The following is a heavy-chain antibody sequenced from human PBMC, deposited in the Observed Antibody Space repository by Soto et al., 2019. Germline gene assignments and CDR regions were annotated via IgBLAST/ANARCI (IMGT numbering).Heavy chain of an antibody. CDR2: ISYDGSNN. CDR3: ARDGYRSGWHRDWYFDL. V-gene: IGHV3-33*01. J-gene: IGHJ2*01. Sequence: QVQLVESGGGVVQPGRSLRLSCAASGFTFSSYGMHWVRQAPGKGLEWVAVISYDGSNNNYADSVKGRFTIGRDNFKNTLYLQLNSRRAEDTAVYYCARDGYRSGWHRDWYFDLWGRGTLVTVSS. D-gene: IGHD6-19*01. CDR1: GFTFSSYG.